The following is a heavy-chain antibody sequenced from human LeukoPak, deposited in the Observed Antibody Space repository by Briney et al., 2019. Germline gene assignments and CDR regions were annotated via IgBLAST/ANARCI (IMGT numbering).Heavy chain of an antibody. Sequence: SETLSLTCTVSSGSISSGSYYWGWIRQPPGKGLEWIGTIPYRGSTYYNSSLNSRVTISLDTSKNQFFLELSSVTAADTALFYCARLGTDWNSSGGTHVDVFDIWGQGTMVTVSS. CDR2: IPYRGST. V-gene: IGHV4-39*01. D-gene: IGHD1-7*01. CDR3: ARLGTDWNSSGGTHVDVFDI. J-gene: IGHJ3*02. CDR1: SGSISSGSYY.